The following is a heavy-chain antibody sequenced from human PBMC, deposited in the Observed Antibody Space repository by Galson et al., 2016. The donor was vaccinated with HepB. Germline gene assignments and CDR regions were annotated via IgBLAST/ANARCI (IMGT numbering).Heavy chain of an antibody. CDR1: GFTFRNYA. Sequence: SLRLSCAASGFTFRNYAMSWVRQAPGKGLEWVASISGSGGDTYIADSVEGRFTISRDNSKNTVDLQMHSLKAEDTAVYFCAKGSGRAGYNCVPIESWGQGTLVPVSS. V-gene: IGHV3-23*01. D-gene: IGHD1-20*01. J-gene: IGHJ4*02. CDR3: AKGSGRAGYNCVPIES. CDR2: ISGSGGDT.